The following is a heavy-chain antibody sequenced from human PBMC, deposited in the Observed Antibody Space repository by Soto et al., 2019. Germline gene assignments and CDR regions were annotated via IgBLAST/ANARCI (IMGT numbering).Heavy chain of an antibody. CDR2: ISSSSSYI. Sequence: EVQLVESGGGLVKPGGSLRLSCAASGFTFNTYSMNWVRQAPGKGLEWVSSISSSSSYIFYTDSVKGRFTISRDNAKNSLYLQMNSLRAEDTAVYFCVRALLSPIYSSGLYDSWGQGTLVTVSS. J-gene: IGHJ4*02. CDR1: GFTFNTYS. V-gene: IGHV3-21*06. D-gene: IGHD3-22*01. CDR3: VRALLSPIYSSGLYDS.